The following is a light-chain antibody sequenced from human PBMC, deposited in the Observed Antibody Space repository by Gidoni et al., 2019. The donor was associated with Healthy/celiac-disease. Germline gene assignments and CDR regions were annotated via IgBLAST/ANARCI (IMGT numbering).Light chain of an antibody. CDR3: QQYNNWPQA. CDR1: QSVSSN. V-gene: IGKV3-15*01. CDR2: GAS. Sequence: EIEMTQSPATLPVSPGARATLSCRASQSVSSNLAWYQQKPGQAPRLLIYGASTRATGIPARFSGSGSGTEFTLTISSLQSEDFAVYYCQQYNNWPQAFGQGTKVEIK. J-gene: IGKJ1*01.